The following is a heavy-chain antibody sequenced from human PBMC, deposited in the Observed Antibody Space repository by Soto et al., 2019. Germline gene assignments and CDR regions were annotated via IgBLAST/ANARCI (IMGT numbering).Heavy chain of an antibody. D-gene: IGHD3-22*01. CDR1: GYTFTSYA. V-gene: IGHV1-3*01. Sequence: ASVKVSCKASGYTFTSYAMHWVRQAPGQRLEWMGWINAGNGNTKYSQKFQGRVTITRDTSASTAYMELSSLRSEDTAVYYCARDLQGYYFVSSGYSTSYYYYGVDVWGQGPTVTVSS. CDR3: ARDLQGYYFVSSGYSTSYYYYGVDV. J-gene: IGHJ6*02. CDR2: INAGNGNT.